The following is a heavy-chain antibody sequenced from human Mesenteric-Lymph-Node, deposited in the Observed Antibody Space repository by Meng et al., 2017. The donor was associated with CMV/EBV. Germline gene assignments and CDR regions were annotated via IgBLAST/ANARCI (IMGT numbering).Heavy chain of an antibody. V-gene: IGHV3-30*02. CDR1: GFTFNNYG. Sequence: GESLKISCAASGFTFNNYGMHWVRQAPGKGLEWVAFLRYDGTNKYYADSVKGRFTISRDNSKNTLYLQMNSLRPEDTAVYYCAKGDSTVRNYYYYYGMDVWGQGTTVIVSS. CDR3: AKGDSTVRNYYYYYGMDV. D-gene: IGHD2-2*01. J-gene: IGHJ6*02. CDR2: LRYDGTNK.